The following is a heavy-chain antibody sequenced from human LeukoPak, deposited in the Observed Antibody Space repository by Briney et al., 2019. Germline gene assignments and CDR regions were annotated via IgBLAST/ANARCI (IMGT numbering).Heavy chain of an antibody. Sequence: GGSLRLSCAASGFTFAIHAMTWVRQAPGKGLDWVSGISGDGASTHYAESVKGQFTTSRDNSQNTLFLQMNSLRVEDTAIYYCAKDSYVSGRPLHTFDVWGRGTMVTVSS. CDR2: ISGDGAST. J-gene: IGHJ3*01. CDR1: GFTFAIHA. V-gene: IGHV3-23*01. D-gene: IGHD3-10*01. CDR3: AKDSYVSGRPLHTFDV.